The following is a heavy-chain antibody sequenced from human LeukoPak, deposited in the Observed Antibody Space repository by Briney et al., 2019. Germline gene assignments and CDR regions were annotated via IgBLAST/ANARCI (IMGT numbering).Heavy chain of an antibody. CDR2: ISGPSTAI. CDR1: GFTFSGYQ. V-gene: IGHV3-48*03. Sequence: PGGSLRLSCEASGFTFSGYQMNWVRQAPGKGLEWLSVISGPSTAIYYADPVKGRFTISRDNAKNSLYLQMNSVVADDTGVYYCVKRRGTDGLRGSFDYWGQGTPVSVSS. J-gene: IGHJ4*02. D-gene: IGHD5-24*01. CDR3: VKRRGTDGLRGSFDY.